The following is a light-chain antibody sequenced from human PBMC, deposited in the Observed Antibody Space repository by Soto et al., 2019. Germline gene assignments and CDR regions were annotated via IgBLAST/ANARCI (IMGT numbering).Light chain of an antibody. Sequence: AILLTQSPSSLSASVGDRVTITCRASQGISSALAWYQQKPGKAPKLLIYDASSLESGVPSRFSGSGSGTDFTLTISSLQPEDFATYYCQQFNSYPPLVFGGGTKVEIK. CDR2: DAS. CDR3: QQFNSYPPLV. J-gene: IGKJ4*01. V-gene: IGKV1-13*02. CDR1: QGISSA.